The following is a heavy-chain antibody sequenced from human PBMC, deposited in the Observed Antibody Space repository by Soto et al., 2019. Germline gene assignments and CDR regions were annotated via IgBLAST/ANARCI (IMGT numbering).Heavy chain of an antibody. CDR2: ISSASFTT. Sequence: EVRLVESGGGLVQTRGSLRLSCAASGFTFSDYSMNWVRQAPGKGLEWLSYISSASFTTYYADSVKGRFTISRDNGKNLLFLQMNSLRDDYTAVYYCGRNVLRGFSNFGYWGQATLVTVS. CDR3: GRNVLRGFSNFGY. CDR1: GFTFSDYS. V-gene: IGHV3-48*02. J-gene: IGHJ4*02. D-gene: IGHD3-9*01.